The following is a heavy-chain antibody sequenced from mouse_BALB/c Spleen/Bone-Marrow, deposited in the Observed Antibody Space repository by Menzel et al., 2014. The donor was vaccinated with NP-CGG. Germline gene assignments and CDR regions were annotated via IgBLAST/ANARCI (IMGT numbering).Heavy chain of an antibody. CDR2: IDPANGNT. J-gene: IGHJ3*01. V-gene: IGHV14-3*02. CDR3: ACSPGKVNC. D-gene: IGHD1-3*01. Sequence: EVQLQQSGAELVKPGVSVKLSCTASGFNIKDSYIHWVKRRPEQGLEWIGRIDPANGNTNYDPKFQGKATITADTSSNTAYLHLNSLTSEDTAVYYCACSPGKVNCWGQGTLVTVSA. CDR1: GFNIKDSY.